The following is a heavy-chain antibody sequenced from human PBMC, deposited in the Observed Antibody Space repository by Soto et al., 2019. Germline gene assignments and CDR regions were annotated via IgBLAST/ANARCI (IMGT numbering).Heavy chain of an antibody. Sequence: QVQLVESGGGVVQPGRSLRLSCVASGFTFSSYGMHWVRQAPGKGLEWVAVISYDGSNKYYADSVKGRFTISRDNSKNSLYLQMSSLRAEDTAVYYCAKEVLEYYDSSGYFYDAFDIGGQGTMGTVSS. J-gene: IGHJ3*02. D-gene: IGHD3-22*01. V-gene: IGHV3-30*18. CDR1: GFTFSSYG. CDR2: ISYDGSNK. CDR3: AKEVLEYYDSSGYFYDAFDI.